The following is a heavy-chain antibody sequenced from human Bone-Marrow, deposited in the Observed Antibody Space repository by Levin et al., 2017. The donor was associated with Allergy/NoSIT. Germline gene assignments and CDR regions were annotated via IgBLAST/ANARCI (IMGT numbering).Heavy chain of an antibody. CDR1: GGSISGYF. J-gene: IGHJ4*02. V-gene: IGHV4-59*01. D-gene: IGHD6-19*01. CDR3: ARVSGWSNNYDY. Sequence: SETLSLTCTVSGGSISGYFWSWIRQPPGEGLEWIAYIYYGGSTSYNPSLKSRVTVSVDTSKNQFSLKLSSVTAADTAVYYCARVSGWSNNYDYWGQGTLVTVSS. CDR2: IYYGGST.